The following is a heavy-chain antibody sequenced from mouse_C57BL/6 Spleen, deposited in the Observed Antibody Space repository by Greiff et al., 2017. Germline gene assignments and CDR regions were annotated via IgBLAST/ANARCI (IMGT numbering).Heavy chain of an antibody. J-gene: IGHJ4*01. CDR3: ARRGDYDKYAMDY. CDR2: FHPYNDDT. D-gene: IGHD2-4*01. V-gene: IGHV1-47*01. CDR1: GYTFTTYP. Sequence: QVQLKESGAELVKPGASVKMSCKASGYTFTTYPIEWMKQNHGKSLEWIGNFHPYNDDTKYNDKFKGKATLTVEKSSSTVYLEISRLTSDDSAVYYCARRGDYDKYAMDYWGQGTSVTVSS.